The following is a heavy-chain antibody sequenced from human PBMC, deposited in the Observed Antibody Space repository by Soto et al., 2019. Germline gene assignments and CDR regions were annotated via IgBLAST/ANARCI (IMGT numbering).Heavy chain of an antibody. J-gene: IGHJ5*02. CDR2: INPSGGST. D-gene: IGHD3-22*01. CDR1: GYTFTSYY. CDR3: ARRAGYYDSSGYRYNWFDP. V-gene: IGHV1-46*01. Sequence: ASVEVSCKXSGYTFTSYYMHWVRQAPGQGLEWMGIINPSGGSTSYAQKFQGRVTMTRDTSTSTVYMELSSLRSEDTAVYYCARRAGYYDSSGYRYNWFDPWGQGTLVTVSS.